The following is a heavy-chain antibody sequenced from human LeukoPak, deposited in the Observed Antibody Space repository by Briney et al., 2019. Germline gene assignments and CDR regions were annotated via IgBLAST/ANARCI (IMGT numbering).Heavy chain of an antibody. CDR1: GFTLSSYW. V-gene: IGHV3-74*01. CDR3: VREGGGSFLDSFDI. Sequence: GGSLRLSWAASGFTLSSYWVHWVRQARGKGLVWVSRINSDRLITNYADSVKGRFTVSRDNPKNTLYLQMNSLRLEDTAVYYCVREGGGSFLDSFDIWGQGKLVTVSS. D-gene: IGHD2-15*01. CDR2: INSDRLIT. J-gene: IGHJ3*02.